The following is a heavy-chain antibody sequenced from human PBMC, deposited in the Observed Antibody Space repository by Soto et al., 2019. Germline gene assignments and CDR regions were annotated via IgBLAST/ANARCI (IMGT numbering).Heavy chain of an antibody. CDR3: ARVWGGAFDI. V-gene: IGHV4-59*01. D-gene: IGHD3-10*01. CDR2: IYYSGST. J-gene: IGHJ3*02. Sequence: QVQLQESGPGLVKPSETLSLTCTVSGGSISSYYWSWIRQPPGKGLEWIGYIYYSGSTNYNPSLMSRVALSVDTSKNQFSLQLSSVTAADTAVYYCARVWGGAFDIWGQGTMVTVSS. CDR1: GGSISSYY.